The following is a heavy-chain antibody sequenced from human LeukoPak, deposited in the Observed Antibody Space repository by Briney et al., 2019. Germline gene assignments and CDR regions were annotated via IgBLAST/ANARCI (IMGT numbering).Heavy chain of an antibody. D-gene: IGHD1-26*01. CDR2: IKQDGSEK. CDR3: ARDGSGSPY. Sequence: PGGSLRLSCSASGFTFRSNWMSWVRQAPGKVLEWVANIKQDGSEKYYVDCVKGRFAISRDNAKNSLYLQMNSLRAEDTAVYYCARDGSGSPYWGQGTLVTVSS. V-gene: IGHV3-7*01. J-gene: IGHJ4*02. CDR1: GFTFRSNW.